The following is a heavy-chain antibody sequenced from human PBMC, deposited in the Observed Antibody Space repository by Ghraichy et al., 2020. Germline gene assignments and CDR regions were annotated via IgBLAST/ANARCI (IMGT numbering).Heavy chain of an antibody. V-gene: IGHV1-2*02. CDR2: INPNSGGT. CDR1: GYTFTGYY. J-gene: IGHJ5*02. Sequence: ASVKVSCKASGYTFTGYYMHWVRQAPGQGLEWMGWINPNSGGTNYAQKFQGRVTMTRDTSISTAYMELSRLRSDDTAVYYCARDEAAAGWFDPWGQGTLVTVSS. CDR3: ARDEAAAGWFDP. D-gene: IGHD6-13*01.